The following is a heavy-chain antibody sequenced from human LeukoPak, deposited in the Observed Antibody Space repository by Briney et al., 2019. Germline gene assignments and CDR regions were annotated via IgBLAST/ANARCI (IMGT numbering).Heavy chain of an antibody. D-gene: IGHD3-9*01. CDR1: GYTFTGYY. CDR3: AREGILTGYPNWFDP. J-gene: IGHJ5*02. CDR2: INPNSGGT. Sequence: ASVKVSCKASGYTFTGYYMHWVQQAPGQGLEWMGWINPNSGGTNYAQKFQGRVTMTRDTSISTAYMELSRLRSDDTAVYYCAREGILTGYPNWFDPWGQGTLVTVSS. V-gene: IGHV1-2*02.